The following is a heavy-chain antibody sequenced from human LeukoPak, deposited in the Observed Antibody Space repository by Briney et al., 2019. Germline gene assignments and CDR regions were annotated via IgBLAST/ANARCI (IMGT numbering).Heavy chain of an antibody. CDR3: ARGGYCSSTSCYMRSPFDP. V-gene: IGHV1-8*03. Sequence: GASVKVSCKASGYTFTSCDINWVRQATGQGLEWMGWMNPNSGNTGYAQKFQGRVTITRDTSISTAYMELSSLRSGDTAVYYCARGGYCSSTSCYMRSPFDPWGQGTLVTVSS. D-gene: IGHD2-2*02. CDR2: MNPNSGNT. J-gene: IGHJ5*02. CDR1: GYTFTSCD.